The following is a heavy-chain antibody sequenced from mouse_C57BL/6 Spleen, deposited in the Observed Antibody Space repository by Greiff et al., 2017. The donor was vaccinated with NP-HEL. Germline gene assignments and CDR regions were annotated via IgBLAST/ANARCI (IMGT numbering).Heavy chain of an antibody. J-gene: IGHJ3*01. CDR3: AVIHYYYGSSYGWFAY. V-gene: IGHV1-59*01. CDR2: IDPSDSYT. Sequence: QVQLQQPGAELVRPGTSVKLSCKASGYTFTSYWMHWVKQRPGQGLEWIGVIDPSDSYTNYNQKFKGKATLTVDTSSSTAYMQLSSRTSEDSAVYYCAVIHYYYGSSYGWFAYWGQGTLVTVSA. D-gene: IGHD1-1*01. CDR1: GYTFTSYW.